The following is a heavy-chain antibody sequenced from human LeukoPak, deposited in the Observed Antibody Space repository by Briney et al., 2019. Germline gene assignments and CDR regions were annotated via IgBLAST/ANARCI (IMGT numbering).Heavy chain of an antibody. V-gene: IGHV3-23*01. CDR3: TRDRRAAMAYALDYYYYMDV. J-gene: IGHJ6*03. D-gene: IGHD5-18*01. CDR2: TSSSDPGT. Sequence: GGSLRLSCAASGFPLSSYAMSWVRQGPGKGLEWVAATSSSDPGTYHADSVRGRFTISRDNSKNTLYLQMNRLRVEDAAVYYCTRDRRAAMAYALDYYYYMDVWGKGTTVTVSS. CDR1: GFPLSSYA.